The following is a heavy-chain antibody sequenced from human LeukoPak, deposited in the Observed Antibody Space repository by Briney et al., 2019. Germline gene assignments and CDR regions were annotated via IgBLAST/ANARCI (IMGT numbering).Heavy chain of an antibody. CDR2: ISYDGSNK. CDR3: ARSTMVQSFDY. V-gene: IGHV3-30-3*01. CDR1: GFTFSSSA. J-gene: IGHJ3*01. Sequence: GRSLRLSCAASGFTFSSSAIHWVRQAPGKGLEWVAVISYDGSNKYYADSVKGRFTISRDNSKNTLYLQMNSLRAEDTAVYYCARSTMVQSFDYWGQGTMVTVSS. D-gene: IGHD3-10*01.